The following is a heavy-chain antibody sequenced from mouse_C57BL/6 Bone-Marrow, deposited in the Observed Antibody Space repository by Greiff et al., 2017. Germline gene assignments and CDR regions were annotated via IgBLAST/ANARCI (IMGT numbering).Heavy chain of an antibody. Sequence: EVHLVESGGGLVKPGGSLKLSCAASGFTFSSYAMSWVRQTPEKRLEWVATISDGGSYTYYPDNVKGRFTISRDNAKNNLYLQMSHLKSEDTAMYYCARVGLPVGDYWGQGTSVTVSS. D-gene: IGHD2-2*01. CDR3: ARVGLPVGDY. V-gene: IGHV5-4*01. J-gene: IGHJ4*01. CDR1: GFTFSSYA. CDR2: ISDGGSYT.